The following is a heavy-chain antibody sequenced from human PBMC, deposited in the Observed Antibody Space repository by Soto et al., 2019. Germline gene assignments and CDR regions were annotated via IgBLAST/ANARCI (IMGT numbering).Heavy chain of an antibody. D-gene: IGHD3-10*01. J-gene: IGHJ4*02. Sequence: EVELLESGGGLVQPGGSLRLSCAASGFIFSNYAMFWVRQAPGKGLDWVSTIYAGGATTHYAGSVKGRFTISRDNSNNRLYLQLNNLRAEDTAVHFCAKDLIRGDGYVDFDYWGQGTLVTVSS. CDR1: GFIFSNYA. CDR2: IYAGGATT. CDR3: AKDLIRGDGYVDFDY. V-gene: IGHV3-23*01.